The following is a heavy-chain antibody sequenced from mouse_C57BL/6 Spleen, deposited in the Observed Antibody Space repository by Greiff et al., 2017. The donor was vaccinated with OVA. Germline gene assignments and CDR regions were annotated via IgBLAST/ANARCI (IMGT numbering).Heavy chain of an antibody. Sequence: VKLMESGAELVRPGTSVKVSCKASGYAFTNYLIEWVKQRPGQGLEWIGVINPGSGGTNYNEKFKGKATLTADKSSSTAYMQLSSLTSEDSAVYFCARGYSNYPYYFDYWGQGTTLTVSS. CDR1: GYAFTNYL. V-gene: IGHV1-54*01. J-gene: IGHJ2*01. D-gene: IGHD2-5*01. CDR2: INPGSGGT. CDR3: ARGYSNYPYYFDY.